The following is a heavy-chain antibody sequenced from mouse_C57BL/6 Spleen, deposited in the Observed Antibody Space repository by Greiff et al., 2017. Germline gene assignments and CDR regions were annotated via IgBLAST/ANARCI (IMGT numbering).Heavy chain of an antibody. D-gene: IGHD2-1*01. J-gene: IGHJ2*01. CDR2: IDPSDSYT. CDR3: ARCGNYVEENYFDY. Sequence: QVQLQQPGAELVMPGASVKLSCKASGYTFTSYWMHWVKQRPGQGLEWIGEIDPSDSYTNYNQKFKGKSTLTVDKSSSTAYMQLSSLTAEDSAFYYCARCGNYVEENYFDYWGQGTTLTVSS. V-gene: IGHV1-69*01. CDR1: GYTFTSYW.